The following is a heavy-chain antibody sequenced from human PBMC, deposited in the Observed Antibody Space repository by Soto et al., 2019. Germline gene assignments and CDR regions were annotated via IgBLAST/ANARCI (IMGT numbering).Heavy chain of an antibody. D-gene: IGHD4-4*01. CDR2: INPNSGGT. Sequence: QVQLVQSGAEVKKPGASVKVSCKASGYTFTGYYMHWVRQAPGQGLEWMGWINPNSGGTNYAQKFQGRVTMTRDTYIRTAYMELSRLRSDDTAVYYCARWYSNYQSHWFDPWGQGTLVTVSS. V-gene: IGHV1-2*02. CDR1: GYTFTGYY. CDR3: ARWYSNYQSHWFDP. J-gene: IGHJ5*02.